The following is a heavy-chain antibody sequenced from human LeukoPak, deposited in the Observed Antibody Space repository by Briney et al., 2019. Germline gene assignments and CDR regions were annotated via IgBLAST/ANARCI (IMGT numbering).Heavy chain of an antibody. J-gene: IGHJ6*02. Sequence: ETLSLTCTVSGGSIGSSSYYWGWIRQPPGKGLEWVSSISSSSSYIYYADSVKGRFTISRDNAKNSLYLQMNSLRAEDTAVYYCARDLVVVAATNYYYGMDVWGQGTTVTVSS. CDR2: ISSSSSYI. CDR3: ARDLVVVAATNYYYGMDV. CDR1: GGSIGSSSYY. D-gene: IGHD2-15*01. V-gene: IGHV3-21*01.